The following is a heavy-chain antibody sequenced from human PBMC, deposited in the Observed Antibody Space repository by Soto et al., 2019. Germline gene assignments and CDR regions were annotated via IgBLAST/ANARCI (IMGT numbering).Heavy chain of an antibody. D-gene: IGHD1-26*01. CDR3: ARRWGPTFDF. CDR1: GGSISSYY. Sequence: QVQLQESGPGLVKPSETLSLTCTVCGGSISSYYWSWIRQPPGKGLEWIGYIFYSGSTNYNPSLKSRVTISVDTSKNQFSLKLSSVTAADTAVYFCARRWGPTFDFWGQGTLVTVSS. J-gene: IGHJ4*02. CDR2: IFYSGST. V-gene: IGHV4-59*01.